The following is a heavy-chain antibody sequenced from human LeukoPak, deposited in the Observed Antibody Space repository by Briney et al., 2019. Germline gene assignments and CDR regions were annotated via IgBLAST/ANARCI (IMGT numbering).Heavy chain of an antibody. V-gene: IGHV3-21*01. J-gene: IGHJ3*02. CDR2: ISGTGTYI. CDR1: GFTFSSYT. CDR3: AKDRESLVPAAISAFDI. Sequence: GGSLRLSCAASGFTFSSYTMNWVRQAPGKGLEWVSSISGTGTYIYNADSVKGRFTISRDNSKNTLYLQMNSLRAEDTAVYYCAKDRESLVPAAISAFDIWGQGTMVTVSS. D-gene: IGHD2-2*01.